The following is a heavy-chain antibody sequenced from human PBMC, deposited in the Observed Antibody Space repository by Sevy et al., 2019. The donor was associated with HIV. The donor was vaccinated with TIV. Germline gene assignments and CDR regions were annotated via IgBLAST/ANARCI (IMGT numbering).Heavy chain of an antibody. V-gene: IGHV3-9*01. CDR2: ISWNSGSI. Sequence: QLGGSLRLSCAASGFTFDDYAMHWVRQAPGKGLEWVSGISWNSGSIGYADSVKGRFTISRDNAKNSLYLQMNSLRAEDTALYYCAKDSKGFIAVAGTGGAFDIWGQGTMVTVSS. CDR3: AKDSKGFIAVAGTGGAFDI. CDR1: GFTFDDYA. J-gene: IGHJ3*02. D-gene: IGHD6-19*01.